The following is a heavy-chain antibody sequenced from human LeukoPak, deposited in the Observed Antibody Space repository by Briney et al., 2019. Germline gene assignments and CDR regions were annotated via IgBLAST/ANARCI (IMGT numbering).Heavy chain of an antibody. CDR3: AXXDSYGYPQAFDI. Sequence: SETLSLTCTVSGGSISSYYWSWIRQPPGKGLEWIGYIYYSGSTNYSPSLKSRVTISVDTSKNQFSLKLSSVTAADTAVYYCAXXDSYGYPQAFDIWGQGTMVTVSS. CDR1: GGSISSYY. CDR2: IYYSGST. D-gene: IGHD5-18*01. V-gene: IGHV4-59*01. J-gene: IGHJ3*02.